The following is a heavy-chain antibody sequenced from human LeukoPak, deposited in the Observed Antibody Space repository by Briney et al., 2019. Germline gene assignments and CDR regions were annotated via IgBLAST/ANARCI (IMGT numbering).Heavy chain of an antibody. V-gene: IGHV3-30*02. D-gene: IGHD1-26*01. J-gene: IGHJ4*02. CDR1: GFTFSSCG. CDR2: IRYDGSNK. CDR3: AKYEPVGATLDGSYLDY. Sequence: QPGGSLRLSCAASGFTFSSCGMHWVRQAPGKGLEWVAFIRYDGSNKYYADSVKGRFTISRDNSKNTLYLQMNSLRAEDTAVYYCAKYEPVGATLDGSYLDYWGQGTLVTVSS.